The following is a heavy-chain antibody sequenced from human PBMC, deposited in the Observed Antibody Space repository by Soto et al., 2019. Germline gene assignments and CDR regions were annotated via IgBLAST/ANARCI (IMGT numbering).Heavy chain of an antibody. CDR1: GFTFSSYG. CDR3: AKEAMAGMYGYSYRFDD. Sequence: PXGSLRLTCAASGFTFSSYGKYWVRQAPGRGLERVSAIYNSSGSTYYADSVKSRFTISRDNSRNRLSLQMNSLRAEDTAVYYCAKEAMAGMYGYSYRFDDSGQGTTVTVSS. D-gene: IGHD5-18*01. J-gene: IGHJ6*02. V-gene: IGHV3-23*01. CDR2: IYNSSGST.